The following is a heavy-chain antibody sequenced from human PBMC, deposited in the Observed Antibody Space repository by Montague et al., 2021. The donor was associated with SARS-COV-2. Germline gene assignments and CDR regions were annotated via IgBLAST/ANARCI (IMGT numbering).Heavy chain of an antibody. V-gene: IGHV4-4*02. CDR1: GGGSISSSHW. D-gene: IGHD1-26*01. Sequence: SETLSLTCTVSGGGSISSSHWWSWVRQPPGKGLEWIGEIYHDGSANYNPSLKSRLTISVDKTKNQFSLKLSSVTAADTAVCYCARFTSTGSGSYYIFDYWGQGTLVTVSS. J-gene: IGHJ4*02. CDR3: ARFTSTGSGSYYIFDY. CDR2: IYHDGSA.